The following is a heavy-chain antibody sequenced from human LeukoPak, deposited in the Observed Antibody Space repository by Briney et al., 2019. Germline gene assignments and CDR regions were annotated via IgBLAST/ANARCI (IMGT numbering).Heavy chain of an antibody. CDR3: ARLGAVLTSVNWFDP. Sequence: SQTLSLTCTVSGGSISGSDYYWGWVRQPPGKGLEWIGSFYHSGSSYYNSSLKSRLTMSVDPSKNQFSLKLTAVTAADTAVYYCARLGAVLTSVNWFDPWGQGTLVTVSS. J-gene: IGHJ5*02. D-gene: IGHD2-8*01. CDR1: GGSISGSDYY. CDR2: FYHSGSS. V-gene: IGHV4-39*07.